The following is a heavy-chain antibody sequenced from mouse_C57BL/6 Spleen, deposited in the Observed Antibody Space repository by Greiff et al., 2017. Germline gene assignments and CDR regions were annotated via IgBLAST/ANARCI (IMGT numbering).Heavy chain of an antibody. Sequence: EVQLQQSGPELVKPGASVKISCKASGYSFTGYYMNWVKQSPEKSLEWIGEINPSTGGTTYNQKFKAKATLTVDKSSSTAYMQLKSLTSEDSAVYYCARSLLLPIYYYAMDYWGQGTSVTVSS. J-gene: IGHJ4*01. D-gene: IGHD1-1*01. CDR1: GYSFTGYY. V-gene: IGHV1-42*01. CDR3: ARSLLLPIYYYAMDY. CDR2: INPSTGGT.